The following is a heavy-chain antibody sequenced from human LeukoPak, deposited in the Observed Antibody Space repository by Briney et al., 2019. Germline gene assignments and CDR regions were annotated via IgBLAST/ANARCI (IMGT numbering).Heavy chain of an antibody. CDR3: AKTSQYSSGWFDY. D-gene: IGHD6-19*01. Sequence: GGPLRLSCAASGFTFSSYWMHWVRQAPGKGLEWVSTIRGSGGSTYYVDSVKGRFTISRDNSRNTLDIEMNSLRPEDTAVYYCAKTSQYSSGWFDYWGQGTLVTVSS. V-gene: IGHV3-23*01. CDR1: GFTFSSYW. J-gene: IGHJ4*02. CDR2: IRGSGGST.